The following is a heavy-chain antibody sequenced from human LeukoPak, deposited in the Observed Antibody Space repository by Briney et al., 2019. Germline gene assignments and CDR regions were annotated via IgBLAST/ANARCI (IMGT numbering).Heavy chain of an antibody. CDR2: INSDGSST. J-gene: IGHJ4*02. D-gene: IGHD3-10*01. V-gene: IGHV3-74*01. CDR1: GFTFSSYW. Sequence: GGSLRLSCAASGFTFSSYWMHWVRQAPGKGLVWVSRINSDGSSTSYADSVKGRFTISRDNAKNTLFLQMNSLRAEDTAVYYCASGGDLLWFGELSYWGQGTLVTVSS. CDR3: ASGGDLLWFGELSY.